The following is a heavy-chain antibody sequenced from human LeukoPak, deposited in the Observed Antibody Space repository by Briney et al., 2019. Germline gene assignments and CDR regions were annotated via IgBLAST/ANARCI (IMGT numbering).Heavy chain of an antibody. CDR3: ARGELGDSSGFSFFDY. V-gene: IGHV1-69*05. Sequence: SVKVSCKASRGTFSSYGISWVRQAPGQGLEWMGGVIAIFGRVKYGQKFQGRATITTDESTSTAYMELSSLTSEDTGVYYCARGELGDSSGFSFFDYWGQRTLVTVSS. CDR2: VIAIFGRV. D-gene: IGHD3-22*01. CDR1: RGTFSSYG. J-gene: IGHJ4*02.